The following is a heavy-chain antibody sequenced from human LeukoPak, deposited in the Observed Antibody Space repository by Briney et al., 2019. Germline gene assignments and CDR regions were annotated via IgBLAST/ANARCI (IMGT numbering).Heavy chain of an antibody. V-gene: IGHV1-2*06. CDR2: INPNSGGT. J-gene: IGHJ6*03. Sequence: GTSVKVSCKASGYTFAGYYIHWVRRAPGQGLEWVGRINPNSGGTNYAQKFQGRVTMTRDTSISTAYMELSSLRSDDTAVYYCARDRANKVRGVHYFYMDIWGKGTTVTVSS. CDR3: ARDRANKVRGVHYFYMDI. D-gene: IGHD3-10*01. CDR1: GYTFAGYY.